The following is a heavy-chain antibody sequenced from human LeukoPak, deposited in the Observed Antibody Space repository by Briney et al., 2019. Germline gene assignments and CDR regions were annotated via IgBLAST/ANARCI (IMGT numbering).Heavy chain of an antibody. V-gene: IGHV4-59*12. CDR1: GGSISSYY. Sequence: SETLSLTCTVSGGSISSYYWSWIRQPPGKGLEWIGYIYYSGSTNYNPSLKSRVTISVDTSKNQFSLKLSSVTAADTAVYYCASAVIVGATIFDYWGQGTLVTVSS. J-gene: IGHJ4*02. CDR3: ASAVIVGATIFDY. CDR2: IYYSGST. D-gene: IGHD1-26*01.